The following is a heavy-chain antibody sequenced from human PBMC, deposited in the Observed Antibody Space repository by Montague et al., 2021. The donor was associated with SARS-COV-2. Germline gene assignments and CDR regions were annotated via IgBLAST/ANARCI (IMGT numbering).Heavy chain of an antibody. Sequence: SETLSLTCTVSGGSVSRYYWSWIRQSPGKGLQWLGYIYYSGSTDYNPSLKSQVTMSVDTSKNQLSLRLNSVTTADTAVYFCARAGGFYDYWSGYSSSAGFFDPWGQGILVTVSS. V-gene: IGHV4-59*02. J-gene: IGHJ5*02. CDR3: ARAGGFYDYWSGYSSSAGFFDP. CDR2: IYYSGST. CDR1: GGSVSRYY. D-gene: IGHD3-3*01.